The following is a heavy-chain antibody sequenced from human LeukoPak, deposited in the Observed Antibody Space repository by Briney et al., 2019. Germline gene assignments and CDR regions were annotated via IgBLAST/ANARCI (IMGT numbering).Heavy chain of an antibody. J-gene: IGHJ4*02. CDR2: INPNSGGT. D-gene: IGHD6-19*01. CDR1: GYTLTELS. CDR3: ARVSYSSGWLFDY. V-gene: IGHV1-2*04. Sequence: ASVKVSCKVSGYTLTELSMHWVRQAPGQGLEWMGWINPNSGGTNYAQKFQGWVTMTRDTSISTAYMELSRLRSDDTAVYYCARVSYSSGWLFDYWGQGTLVTVSS.